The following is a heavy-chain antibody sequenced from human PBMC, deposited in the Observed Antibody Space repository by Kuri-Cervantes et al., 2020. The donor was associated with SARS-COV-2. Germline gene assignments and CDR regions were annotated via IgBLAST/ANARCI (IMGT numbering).Heavy chain of an antibody. D-gene: IGHD1-26*01. CDR3: ARPSGSYSGDAFDI. CDR2: ISGSGSYM. Sequence: GESLKISCEATGFTSSAYTMNWVRQGPGKALQWVSSISGSGSYMYYADSVKGRFTISRDSAKNSVYLQMNSLRGEDTAVYYCARPSGSYSGDAFDIWGQGTMVTVSS. CDR1: GFTSSAYT. J-gene: IGHJ3*02. V-gene: IGHV3-21*01.